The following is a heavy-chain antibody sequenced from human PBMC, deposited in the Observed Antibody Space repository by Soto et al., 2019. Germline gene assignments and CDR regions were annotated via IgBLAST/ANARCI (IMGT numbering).Heavy chain of an antibody. Sequence: EVQLVESGGGLVKPGGSLRLSCAASGFTFSSYSMNWVRQAPGKGLEWVSSISSSSSYIYYADSVKVRVTITSDNAKNSLYLQMNSQRAEVTAVYYCARDGATDCGDYVVYYYDMDVWGKGTTVTVSS. V-gene: IGHV3-21*01. J-gene: IGHJ6*03. CDR2: ISSSSSYI. D-gene: IGHD4-17*01. CDR1: GFTFSSYS. CDR3: ARDGATDCGDYVVYYYDMDV.